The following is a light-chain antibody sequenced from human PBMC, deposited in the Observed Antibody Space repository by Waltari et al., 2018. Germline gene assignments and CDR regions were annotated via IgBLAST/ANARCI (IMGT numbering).Light chain of an antibody. Sequence: DIQMTQSPSAMSASVGDRVAITCRASQDIGNYLAWFQQKPVTVPKRLIYAVSSLESGVPSRFSGSDAGTEFTLTINRLQPEDLATYVCLQHYTYPPTFGPGTRLEI. CDR3: LQHYTYPPT. J-gene: IGKJ5*01. V-gene: IGKV1-17*03. CDR1: QDIGNY. CDR2: AVS.